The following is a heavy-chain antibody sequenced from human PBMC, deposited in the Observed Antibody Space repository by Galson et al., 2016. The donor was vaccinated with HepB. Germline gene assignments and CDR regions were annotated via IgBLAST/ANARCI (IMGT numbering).Heavy chain of an antibody. CDR3: ATVSGPLDY. CDR1: GFTFSRFW. J-gene: IGHJ4*02. CDR2: INSDGTTT. D-gene: IGHD3-16*01. V-gene: IGHV3-74*03. Sequence: SLRLSCAASGFTFSRFWMHWVRQAPGKGLVWVSRINSDGTTTTYADSVKGRFTISRDNAKNTLYLQMNSLRAEDTAFYYCATVSGPLDYWGQGTLATVSS.